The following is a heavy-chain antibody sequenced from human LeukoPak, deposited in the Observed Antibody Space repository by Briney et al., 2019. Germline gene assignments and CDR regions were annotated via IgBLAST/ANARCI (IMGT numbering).Heavy chain of an antibody. J-gene: IGHJ6*03. CDR2: FDPEDGET. V-gene: IGHV1-24*01. CDR3: AREKSGSSSSFYYYYYMDV. Sequence: ASVKVSCKVSGYTLNELSMHWVRQAPGKGPEGMGDFDPEDGETIYAQKFQGRVTMTEDTSTDTAYMELSSLRSEDTAVYYCAREKSGSSSSFYYYYYMDVWGKGTTVTVSS. CDR1: GYTLNELS. D-gene: IGHD6-6*01.